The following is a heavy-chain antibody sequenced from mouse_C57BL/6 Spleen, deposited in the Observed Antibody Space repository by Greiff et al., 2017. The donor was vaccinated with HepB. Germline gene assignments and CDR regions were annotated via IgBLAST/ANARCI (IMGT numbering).Heavy chain of an antibody. CDR2: IYPSDSET. Sequence: QVQLQQPGAELVRPGSSVKLSCKASGYTFTSYWMDWVKQRPGQGLEWIGNIYPSDSETHYNQKFKDKATLTADKSSSTAYMQLSSLTSDDSAVYSCCWGTFDYWGQGTTLTVSS. CDR3: CWGTFDY. V-gene: IGHV1-61*01. D-gene: IGHD2-14*01. J-gene: IGHJ2*01. CDR1: GYTFTSYW.